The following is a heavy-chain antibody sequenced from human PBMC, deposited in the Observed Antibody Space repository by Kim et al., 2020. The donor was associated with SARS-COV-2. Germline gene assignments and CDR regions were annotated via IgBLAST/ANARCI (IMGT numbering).Heavy chain of an antibody. J-gene: IGHJ4*02. V-gene: IGHV4-30-4*01. Sequence: SETLSLTCTVSGGSINSDDYYWSWIRQPPGKDLEWIGYIYYTGSTYYSPSLKIRPTISKDTSKNQFSLKLTSVTAADTAVYYCARTVMWYYFDYWGQGSLVTVSS. CDR1: GGSINSDDYY. D-gene: IGHD3-16*01. CDR2: IYYTGST. CDR3: ARTVMWYYFDY.